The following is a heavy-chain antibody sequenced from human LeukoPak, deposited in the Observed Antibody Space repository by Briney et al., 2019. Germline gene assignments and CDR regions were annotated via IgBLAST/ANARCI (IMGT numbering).Heavy chain of an antibody. CDR3: ATGIYFDY. V-gene: IGHV3-15*01. J-gene: IGHJ4*02. CDR1: GFTFSNAW. CDR2: IKSKANGETI. Sequence: PGGSLRLSCAASGFTFSNAWMNWVRQAPGKGLEWVARIKSKANGETIDYAAPVKGRFTISRDDSKNTVYLQMNSLRTEDTAFYYCATGIYFDYWGQGTLVTVSS.